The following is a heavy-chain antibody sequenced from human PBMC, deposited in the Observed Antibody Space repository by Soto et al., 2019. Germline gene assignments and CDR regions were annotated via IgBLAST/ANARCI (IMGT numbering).Heavy chain of an antibody. D-gene: IGHD4-17*01. V-gene: IGHV4-34*01. CDR3: ARGPHDYGIRYGWFDP. Sequence: QVQLQQWGAGLLKPSETLSLTCAVYGGSFSGYYWSWIRQPPGKGLEWIGEINHSGSTNYNPSLKSRVTRSVDTSKNQFSLKLSSVTAADTAVYYCARGPHDYGIRYGWFDPWGQGTLVTVSS. J-gene: IGHJ5*02. CDR2: INHSGST. CDR1: GGSFSGYY.